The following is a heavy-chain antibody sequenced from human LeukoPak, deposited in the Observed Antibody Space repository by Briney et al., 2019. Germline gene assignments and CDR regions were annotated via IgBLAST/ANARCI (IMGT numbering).Heavy chain of an antibody. CDR2: IRYGGSNN. D-gene: IGHD3-16*01. J-gene: IGHJ6*02. CDR3: ARDGYDYVWGSPRVQYGMDV. V-gene: IGHV3-33*01. CDR1: GLTFSSYG. Sequence: GGSLRLSSVASGLTFSSYGMRWVRQAPGRGLEWVAVIRYGGSNNLYAGSVKGRFAVSRDNSKNPLYLQMKSLRDGDTAVYYCARDGYDYVWGSPRVQYGMDVWGQGTTVTVSS.